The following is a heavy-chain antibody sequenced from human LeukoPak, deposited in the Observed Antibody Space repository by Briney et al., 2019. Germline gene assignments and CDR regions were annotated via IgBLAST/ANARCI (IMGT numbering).Heavy chain of an antibody. CDR1: GGSISSYY. J-gene: IGHJ3*02. Sequence: PSETLSLTCTVSGGSISSYYWSWIRQPPGKGLEWLGYIYYSGSTNYNPSLKSRVTISVDTSKNQFSLKLSSVTAADTAVYYCAREGRAYDSSGEKRAFDIWGQGTMVTVSS. CDR3: AREGRAYDSSGEKRAFDI. D-gene: IGHD3-22*01. V-gene: IGHV4-59*01. CDR2: IYYSGST.